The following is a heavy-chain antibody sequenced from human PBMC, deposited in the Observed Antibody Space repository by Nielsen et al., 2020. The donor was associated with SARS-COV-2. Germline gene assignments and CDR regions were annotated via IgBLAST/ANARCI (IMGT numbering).Heavy chain of an antibody. Sequence: GESLKISCQTSGYSFSYYWVAWVRQMPGRGLEWMGIIYPGDSDTRYSPSFQGQVTISADRSNNTAYLQWSSLKASDTAMYYCARSDGTYFLYWGQGTLVTVSS. CDR1: GYSFSYYW. V-gene: IGHV5-51*01. J-gene: IGHJ4*02. CDR3: ARSDGTYFLY. CDR2: IYPGDSDT. D-gene: IGHD1-26*01.